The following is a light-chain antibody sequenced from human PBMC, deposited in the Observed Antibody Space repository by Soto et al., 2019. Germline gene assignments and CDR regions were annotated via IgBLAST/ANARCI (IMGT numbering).Light chain of an antibody. J-gene: IGKJ1*01. Sequence: EIVLTQSPGTLSLSPGERARLACRASQSVGDTYLAWYQQKPGQAPRLLMYSTSIRATGIPDRFSGSGSGTDFTLTISRLDPEDFAVYYCQHYDRAPMWTFGQGTKVDIK. CDR2: STS. CDR1: QSVGDTY. CDR3: QHYDRAPMWT. V-gene: IGKV3-20*01.